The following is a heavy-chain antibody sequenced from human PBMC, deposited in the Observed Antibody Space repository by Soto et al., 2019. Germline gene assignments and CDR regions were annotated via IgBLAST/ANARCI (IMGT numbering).Heavy chain of an antibody. CDR1: GGYISSGGNY. D-gene: IGHD2-8*01. J-gene: IGHJ4*02. Sequence: SETLSLTCSVSGGYISSGGNYWSWILQHPGKGLEWIGFIYYTGHTKYNAALKSRASISGDMSENQFSLTLTSVTAADTAVYYCAREDLNESFCEYWGPGIMVSVSA. CDR3: AREDLNESFCEY. CDR2: IYYTGHT. V-gene: IGHV4-31*03.